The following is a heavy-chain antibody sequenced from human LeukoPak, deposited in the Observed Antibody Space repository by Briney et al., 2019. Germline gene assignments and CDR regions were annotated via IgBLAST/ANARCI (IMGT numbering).Heavy chain of an antibody. CDR3: ARLRWGGGDCLFDY. J-gene: IGHJ4*02. CDR1: GGSISSSSYY. Sequence: PSETLSLTCTVSGGSISSSSYYWGWIRQPPGKGLEWIGSIYYSGSTYYNPSLKSRVTISVDTSKNQFSLKLSSVTAADTAVYYCARLRWGGGDCLFDYWGQGTLVAVSS. D-gene: IGHD2-21*02. V-gene: IGHV4-39*01. CDR2: IYYSGST.